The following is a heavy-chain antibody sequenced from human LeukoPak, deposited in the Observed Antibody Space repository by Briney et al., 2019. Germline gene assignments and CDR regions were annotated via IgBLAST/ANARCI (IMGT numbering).Heavy chain of an antibody. CDR1: GFTFSSYG. V-gene: IGHV3-21*01. D-gene: IGHD1-26*01. CDR3: ARGGGSYYSTHDAFDI. J-gene: IGHJ3*02. Sequence: PGGSLRLSCAASGFTFSSYGMNWVRQAPGKGLEWVSSISRSSSYIYYADSVKGRFTISRDNAKNSLYLQMNSLRAEDTAVYYCARGGGSYYSTHDAFDIWGQGTMVTVSS. CDR2: ISRSSSYI.